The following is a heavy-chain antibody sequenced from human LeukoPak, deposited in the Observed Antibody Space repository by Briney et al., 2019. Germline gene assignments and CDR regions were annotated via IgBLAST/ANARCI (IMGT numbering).Heavy chain of an antibody. D-gene: IGHD5-18*01. J-gene: IGHJ4*02. CDR2: IKQDGSEK. CDR1: GFTITNHW. Sequence: GGSLRLSCAVSGFTITNHWMSWVRQAPGKGLEWVANIKQDGSEKYYVDSVKGRFTISRDNGKNSLYLQMNSLRAEDTAVYYCARDPGYNYGFDYWGQGTLVTVSS. CDR3: ARDPGYNYGFDY. V-gene: IGHV3-7*01.